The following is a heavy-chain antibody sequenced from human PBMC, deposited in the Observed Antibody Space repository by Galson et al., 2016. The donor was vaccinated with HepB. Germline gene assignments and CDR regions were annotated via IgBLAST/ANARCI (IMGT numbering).Heavy chain of an antibody. D-gene: IGHD1-26*01. J-gene: IGHJ4*02. V-gene: IGHV3-53*01. Sequence: SLRLSCAASGFSVSNNYMSWVRQPPGKGLEWVSIIYSGGATYYAVSVEGRFTTSRDNSKNTLYLQMNSLRGEDTAVYFCARDKGIVGGHEFWGQGTLVTVSS. CDR3: ARDKGIVGGHEF. CDR2: IYSGGAT. CDR1: GFSVSNNY.